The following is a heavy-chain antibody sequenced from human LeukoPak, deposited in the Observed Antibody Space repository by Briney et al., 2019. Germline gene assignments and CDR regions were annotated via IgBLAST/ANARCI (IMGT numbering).Heavy chain of an antibody. J-gene: IGHJ4*02. CDR3: ARGLRWFDY. V-gene: IGHV3-48*03. CDR2: ISSSGSTI. D-gene: IGHD4-23*01. Sequence: HPGGSLRLSCAASGFTFSSYEMNWVRQAPGKGLEWVSYISSSGSTIYYADSVKGRFTISRDNAKNSLYLQMNSLRAEDTAVYSCARGLRWFDYWGQGTLVTVSS. CDR1: GFTFSSYE.